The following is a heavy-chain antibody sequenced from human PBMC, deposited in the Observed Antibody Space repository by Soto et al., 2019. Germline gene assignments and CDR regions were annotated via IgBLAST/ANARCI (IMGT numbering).Heavy chain of an antibody. CDR3: TRDDLDCSSTSCLTLYYYYYGMDV. J-gene: IGHJ6*02. D-gene: IGHD2-2*01. Sequence: GGSLRLSCTASGFTFGDYAMSWFRQAPGKGLEWVGFIRSKAYGGTTEYAASVKGRFTISRDDSKSIAYLQMNSLKTEDTAVYYCTRDDLDCSSTSCLTLYYYYYGMDVWGQGTTVTVSS. V-gene: IGHV3-49*03. CDR1: GFTFGDYA. CDR2: IRSKAYGGTT.